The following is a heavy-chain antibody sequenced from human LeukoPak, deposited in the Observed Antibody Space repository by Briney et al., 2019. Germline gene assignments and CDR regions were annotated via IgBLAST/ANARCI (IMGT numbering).Heavy chain of an antibody. CDR1: GYSLGRIYD. CDR2: LCQSGTT. CDR3: PRGDTIVADRRAGDLFDI. D-gene: IGHD2-15*01. J-gene: IGHJ3*02. V-gene: IGHV4-38-2*01. Sequence: VTLSLPCGLCGYSLGRIYDWAWTGPPPGEGLGWIGILCQSGTTYCFPSLKSRVTMSVDTSTNQVSLNMTSVTAADTAVYYCPRGDTIVADRRAGDLFDIWGQGTMVSVSS.